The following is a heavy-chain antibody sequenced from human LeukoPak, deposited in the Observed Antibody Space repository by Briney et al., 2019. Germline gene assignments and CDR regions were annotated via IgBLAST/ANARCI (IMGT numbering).Heavy chain of an antibody. J-gene: IGHJ4*02. V-gene: IGHV4-4*07. D-gene: IGHD4-17*01. CDR2: INTSGST. Sequence: SETLSLTCTVSGGFISTYYWSWIRQPAGKGLEWIGRINTSGSTNSNPSLKDRLTMSIDTSKNQLSLKLRSVTAADTAVYYCARDEYGDYFDYWGQGTLVTVSS. CDR1: GGFISTYY. CDR3: ARDEYGDYFDY.